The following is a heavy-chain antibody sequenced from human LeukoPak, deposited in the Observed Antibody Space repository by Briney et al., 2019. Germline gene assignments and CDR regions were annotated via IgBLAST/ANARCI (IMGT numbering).Heavy chain of an antibody. CDR3: AKIPIVIVPAYFDS. CDR2: ISYSGNT. CDR1: GGSISSSSKQ. J-gene: IGHJ4*02. D-gene: IGHD2/OR15-2a*01. Sequence: SETLSLTCTVSGGSISSSSKQWGWIRQPPGKGLEWIGSISYSGNTYYKPSLKSRVTVSVDTSKKQFSLKLSSVTAADTAVYFCAKIPIVIVPAYFDSWGQGTLVTVSS. V-gene: IGHV4-39*01.